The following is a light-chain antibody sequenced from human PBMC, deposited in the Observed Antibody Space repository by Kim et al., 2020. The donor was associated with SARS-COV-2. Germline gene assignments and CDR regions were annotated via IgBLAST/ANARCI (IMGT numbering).Light chain of an antibody. J-gene: IGLJ1*01. Sequence: QSALTQPASVSASPGQSIAISCTGTSSDVGAYNYVSWYQQYPGKAPKLLIDDVTNRPSGVSNRFSGSKSGNTASLTISGLQAEDEADYYCSSYTSSSTPYVFGTGTKVTVL. CDR1: SSDVGAYNY. CDR2: DVT. V-gene: IGLV2-14*03. CDR3: SSYTSSSTPYV.